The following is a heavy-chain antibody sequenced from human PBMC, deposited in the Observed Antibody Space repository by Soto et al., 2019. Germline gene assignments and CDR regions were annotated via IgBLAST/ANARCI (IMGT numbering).Heavy chain of an antibody. CDR1: GGSFDTYY. Sequence: QMQVQQWGAGLLKPSETLSLTCVVSGGSFDTYYWNWIRQSPGKGLEWIGESNHRGSNNYSPSLKRRVTISLDTSKNQFSLKLTSVTAADTAVYYCARGGSSDWQVALDMWGQGTMVTVSS. CDR3: ARGGSSDWQVALDM. J-gene: IGHJ3*02. V-gene: IGHV4-34*01. CDR2: SNHRGSN. D-gene: IGHD6-19*01.